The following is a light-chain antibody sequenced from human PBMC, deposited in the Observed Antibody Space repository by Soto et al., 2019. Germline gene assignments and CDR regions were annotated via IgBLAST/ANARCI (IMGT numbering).Light chain of an antibody. CDR1: SSNIGSNT. J-gene: IGLJ2*01. V-gene: IGLV1-44*01. CDR3: AAWDDSLNGVV. Sequence: QSVLTQPPSASGTPGQRVTISCSGSSSNIGSNTVNWYQQLPGTAPKLLMYNNNQRPSGVPDRFSGSKSGTSASLAISGLQSEDEADYYCAAWDDSLNGVVFAGGTKLTVL. CDR2: NNN.